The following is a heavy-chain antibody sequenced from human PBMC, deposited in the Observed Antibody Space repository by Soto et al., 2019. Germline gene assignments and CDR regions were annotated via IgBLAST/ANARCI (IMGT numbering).Heavy chain of an antibody. J-gene: IGHJ6*03. D-gene: IGHD4-4*01. CDR3: ARDDSNAGGDYYYYMDV. CDR2: IYYSGST. Sequence: NPSETLSLTCTVSGGSISSYYWSWIRQPPGKGLEWIGYIYYSGSTNYNPSLKSRVTISVDTSKNQFSLKLSSVTAADTAVYYCARDDSNAGGDYYYYMDVWGKGTTVTVSS. CDR1: GGSISSYY. V-gene: IGHV4-59*12.